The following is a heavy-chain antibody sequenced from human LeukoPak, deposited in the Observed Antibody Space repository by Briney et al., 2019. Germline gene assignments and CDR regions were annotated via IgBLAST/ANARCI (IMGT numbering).Heavy chain of an antibody. J-gene: IGHJ6*04. Sequence: ASVTVSCKVSGYTLTELSMHWVRQAPGKGLEWMGGFDPEDGETAYAQKFQGRVTMTEDTSTDTAYMELSSLRSEDTAVYYCATSHFCSSTSCYNHYYYYGMDVWGKGTTVTVSS. CDR2: FDPEDGET. CDR3: ATSHFCSSTSCYNHYYYYGMDV. D-gene: IGHD2-2*02. CDR1: GYTLTELS. V-gene: IGHV1-24*01.